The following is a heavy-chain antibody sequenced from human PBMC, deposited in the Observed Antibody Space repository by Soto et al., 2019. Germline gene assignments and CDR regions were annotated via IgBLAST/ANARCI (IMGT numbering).Heavy chain of an antibody. Sequence: SETLSLTCAVYGGSFSGYYWSWIRQPPGKGLEWIGEINHSGSTNYNPSLKSRVTISVDTSKNQFSLKLSSVTAADTAVYYCARGILFWSGYSNGKNWFDPWGQGTLVTAPQ. D-gene: IGHD3-3*01. CDR3: ARGILFWSGYSNGKNWFDP. CDR1: GGSFSGYY. J-gene: IGHJ5*02. CDR2: INHSGST. V-gene: IGHV4-34*01.